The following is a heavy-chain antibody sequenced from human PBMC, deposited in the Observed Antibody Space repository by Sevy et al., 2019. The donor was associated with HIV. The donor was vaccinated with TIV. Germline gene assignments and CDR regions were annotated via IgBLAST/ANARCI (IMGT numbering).Heavy chain of an antibody. Sequence: GGSLRLSCAASGFTFSSYAMSWVRQAPGKGLEWVSAISGSGGSTYYADSVKGRFTISRDNSKNTLYLQMNSLRAEDTAVYYCAKGVQPDYYYYYMDVWGKGTTVTVSS. J-gene: IGHJ6*03. CDR1: GFTFSSYA. D-gene: IGHD3-10*01. CDR2: ISGSGGST. V-gene: IGHV3-23*01. CDR3: AKGVQPDYYYYYMDV.